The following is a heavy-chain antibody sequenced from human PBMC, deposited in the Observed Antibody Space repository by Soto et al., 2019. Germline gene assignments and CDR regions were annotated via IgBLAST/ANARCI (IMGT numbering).Heavy chain of an antibody. D-gene: IGHD4-17*01. V-gene: IGHV4-61*01. CDR1: GDSVVSGTYY. Sequence: QSLTCTVSGDSVVSGTYYWSWIRQPPGKGLEWIGYVYYSGSTTYNPSLKGRVTISVDTSKHQFSLRLTSVTAADTAVYYCARSDYYGASDYWGQGRLVTVSS. CDR2: VYYSGST. CDR3: ARSDYYGASDY. J-gene: IGHJ4*02.